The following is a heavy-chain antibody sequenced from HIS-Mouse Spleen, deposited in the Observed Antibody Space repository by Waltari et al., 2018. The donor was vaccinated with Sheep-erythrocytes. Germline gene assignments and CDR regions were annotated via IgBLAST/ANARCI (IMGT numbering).Heavy chain of an antibody. CDR3: AQTGATTPHFDY. CDR1: GGTFSSYA. Sequence: QVQLVQSGAEVKKPGSSVKVSCKASGGTFSSYAISWVRQAPGQGLEWMGRIIPILGIANYAPKCKGRVTITADKSTSTAYMELSSLRSEDTAVYYCAQTGATTPHFDYWGQGTLVTVSS. D-gene: IGHD1-26*01. V-gene: IGHV1-69*04. J-gene: IGHJ4*02. CDR2: IIPILGIA.